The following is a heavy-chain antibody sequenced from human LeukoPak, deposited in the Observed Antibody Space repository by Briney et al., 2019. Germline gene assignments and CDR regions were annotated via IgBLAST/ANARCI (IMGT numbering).Heavy chain of an antibody. CDR3: ARGIVGASVAFDI. CDR2: ISPSGGST. CDR1: GGTFSSYA. Sequence: ASVKVSCKASGGTFSSYAISWVRQAPGQGLEWMAIISPSGGSTSYAQNFQGRVTMTRDTSTTTVYVELSSLTSEDTAVYYCARGIVGASVAFDIWGQGTMVTVSS. D-gene: IGHD1-26*01. J-gene: IGHJ3*02. V-gene: IGHV1-46*01.